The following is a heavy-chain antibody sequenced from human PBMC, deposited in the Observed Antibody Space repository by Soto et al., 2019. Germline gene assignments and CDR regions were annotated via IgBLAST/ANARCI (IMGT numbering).Heavy chain of an antibody. CDR2: ISYDGSNK. CDR1: GFTFSSYA. V-gene: IGHV3-30-3*01. D-gene: IGHD1-26*01. Sequence: GGSLRLSCAASGFTFSSYAMHWVRQAPGKGLEWVAVISYDGSNKYYADSVKGRFTISRDNSKNTLYLQMNSLRAEDTAVYYCARGSYYLDYWGQGTLVTVSS. CDR3: ARGSYYLDY. J-gene: IGHJ4*02.